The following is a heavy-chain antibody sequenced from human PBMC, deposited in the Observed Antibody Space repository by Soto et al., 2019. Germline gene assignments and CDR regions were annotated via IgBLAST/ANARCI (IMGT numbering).Heavy chain of an antibody. V-gene: IGHV4-59*01. Sequence: QVQLQESGPGLVKPSETLSLTCTVSNGSIINYYWSWIRQPPGKGLEWIGFIYYSGSTNYNPYLKGRVTRSVDMSRNQLSLKLNAVTAADTAVYYCAIRLTLATTTGDAFDLWGQGTMVTVSS. D-gene: IGHD4-17*01. J-gene: IGHJ3*01. CDR3: AIRLTLATTTGDAFDL. CDR2: IYYSGST. CDR1: NGSIINYY.